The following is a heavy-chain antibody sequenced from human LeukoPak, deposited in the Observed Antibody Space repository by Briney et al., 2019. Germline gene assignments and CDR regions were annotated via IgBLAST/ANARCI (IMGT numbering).Heavy chain of an antibody. D-gene: IGHD3-22*01. CDR2: IYYSGST. CDR3: ARHYGYYYDSSGYLGY. V-gene: IGHV4-59*08. Sequence: PETLSLTCTVSGGSISSYYWSWIRQPPGKGLEWIGYIYYSGSTNYNPSLKSRVTISVDTSKNQFSLKLSSVTAADTAVYYCARHYGYYYDSSGYLGYWGQGTLVTVSS. J-gene: IGHJ4*02. CDR1: GGSISSYY.